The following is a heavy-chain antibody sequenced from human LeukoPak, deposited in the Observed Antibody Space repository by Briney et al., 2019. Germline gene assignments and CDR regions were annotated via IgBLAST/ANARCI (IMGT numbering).Heavy chain of an antibody. D-gene: IGHD5-18*01. CDR2: ISYDGSNK. CDR3: ARGLGYSYGYFDY. J-gene: IGHJ4*02. CDR1: GFTFSSYA. V-gene: IGHV3-30*04. Sequence: PGRSLRLSCAASGFTFSSYAMHWVRQAPGKGLEWVAVISYDGSNKYYADSVKGRFTISRDNSKNTLYLQMNSLRAEDTAVYYCARGLGYSYGYFDYWGQGTLVTVSS.